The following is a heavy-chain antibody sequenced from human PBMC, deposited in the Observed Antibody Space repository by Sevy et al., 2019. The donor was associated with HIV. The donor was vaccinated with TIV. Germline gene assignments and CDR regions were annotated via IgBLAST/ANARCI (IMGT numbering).Heavy chain of an antibody. V-gene: IGHV3-66*01. D-gene: IGHD3-22*01. CDR3: ARDRYYDASGYYYYSYGMDV. Sequence: GGSLRLSCAASGLSVSDNYMNWVRQAPGKGLELVSVIYSDGRTYYPDSVKGRFSISRDNSKNTLYLHMKSLRPEDTAVYYCARDRYYDASGYYYYSYGMDVWGQGTTVTVSS. CDR1: GLSVSDNY. J-gene: IGHJ6*01. CDR2: IYSDGRT.